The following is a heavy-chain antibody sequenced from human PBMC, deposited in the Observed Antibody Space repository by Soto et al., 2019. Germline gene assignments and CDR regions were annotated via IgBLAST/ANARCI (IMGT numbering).Heavy chain of an antibody. D-gene: IGHD6-19*01. J-gene: IGHJ4*02. CDR2: ISHAGTNA. Sequence: QVQLVESGGGVVQPGKSLRLSCAATGFIFRSYGVHWVRKAPGKGLEWVAVISHAGTNAYYADAVNGRFTISRDNAKNTVYLQMNSLRAEDTAVYYCAKQGIEVAGTDYFDYWGQGALVTVAS. CDR1: GFIFRSYG. CDR3: AKQGIEVAGTDYFDY. V-gene: IGHV3-30*18.